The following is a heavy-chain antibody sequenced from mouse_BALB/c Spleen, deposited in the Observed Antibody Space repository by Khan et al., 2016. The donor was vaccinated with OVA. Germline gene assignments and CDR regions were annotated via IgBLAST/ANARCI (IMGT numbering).Heavy chain of an antibody. V-gene: IGHV2-6-7*01. CDR3: ARELRLGGFAY. J-gene: IGHJ3*01. D-gene: IGHD1-2*01. Sequence: VKLVESGPGLVVPSQSLSITCTVSGFSLTGYGVNWVRQPPGKGLEWLGMIWSDGSTDYNSALKSRLSISKDNSKSQVFLKMNSLQTDDTARYYCARELRLGGFAYWGQGTLVTVSA. CDR2: IWSDGST. CDR1: GFSLTGYG.